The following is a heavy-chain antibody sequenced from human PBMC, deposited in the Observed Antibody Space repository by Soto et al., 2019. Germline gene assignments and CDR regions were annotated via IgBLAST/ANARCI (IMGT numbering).Heavy chain of an antibody. V-gene: IGHV1-69*12. CDR1: GGTFSSYA. D-gene: IGHD3-10*01. J-gene: IGHJ6*02. CDR2: IIPIFGTA. CDR3: ARGVALCFGENQVGMDV. Sequence: QVQLVQSGAEVKKPGSSVKVSCKASGGTFSSYAISWVRQAPGQGLEWMGGIIPIFGTANYAQKFQGRVTITADESTSTPYMEPRSLSSEATAVYYCARGVALCFGENQVGMDVWGQGTTVTVSS.